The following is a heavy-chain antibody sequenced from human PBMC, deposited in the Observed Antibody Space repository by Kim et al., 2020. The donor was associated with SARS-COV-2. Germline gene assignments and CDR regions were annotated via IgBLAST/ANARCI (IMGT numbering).Heavy chain of an antibody. J-gene: IGHJ5*02. CDR1: GFTFSSYG. D-gene: IGHD3-10*01. CDR3: AKDSGEGWFEDNWFDP. Sequence: GGSLRLSCAASGFTFSSYGMHWVRQAPGKGLEWVAVIWYDGSNKYYADSVKGRFTISRDNSKNTLYLQMNSLRAEDTAVYYCAKDSGEGWFEDNWFDPWGQGTLVTVSS. V-gene: IGHV3-33*06. CDR2: IWYDGSNK.